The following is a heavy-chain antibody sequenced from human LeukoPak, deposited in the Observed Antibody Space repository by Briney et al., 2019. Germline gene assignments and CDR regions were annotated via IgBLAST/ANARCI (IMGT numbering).Heavy chain of an antibody. D-gene: IGHD5-18*01. CDR2: IYTSGST. CDR1: GGSISSYY. J-gene: IGHJ4*02. Sequence: PSETLSLTCTVSGGSISSYYCSWIRQPAGKGLEWIGRIYTSGSTNYNPSLKSRVTMSVDTSKNQFSLKLSSVTAADTAVYYCAGGTRGYSYGYRFDYWGQGTLVTVSS. CDR3: AGGTRGYSYGYRFDY. V-gene: IGHV4-4*07.